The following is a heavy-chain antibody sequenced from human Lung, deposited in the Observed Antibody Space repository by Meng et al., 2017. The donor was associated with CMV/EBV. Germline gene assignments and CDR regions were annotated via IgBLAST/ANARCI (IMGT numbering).Heavy chain of an antibody. Sequence: VQSGGEGKKPGASMKVSCKASGYTFTNYGITWVRQSLGQGLEWMGWINAYNGDTNYAQTLQGRVTMTTDTSTSTAYMELRILRSDDTAVYYCARVEVGITSGDYWGQGTLVTVSS. CDR2: INAYNGDT. D-gene: IGHD1-26*01. J-gene: IGHJ4*02. CDR1: GYTFTNYG. CDR3: ARVEVGITSGDY. V-gene: IGHV1-18*01.